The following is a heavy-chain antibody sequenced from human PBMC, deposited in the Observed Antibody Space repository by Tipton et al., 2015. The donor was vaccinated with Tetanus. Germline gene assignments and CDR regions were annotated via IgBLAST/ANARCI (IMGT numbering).Heavy chain of an antibody. CDR3: ARWLEGSIAELDY. V-gene: IGHV3-23*01. J-gene: IGHJ4*02. CDR1: GFPFTTYG. D-gene: IGHD5-18*01. CDR2: ITGSGVGT. Sequence: GSLRLSCAASGFPFTTYGMTWVRLAPGKGLEWVAVITGSGVGTYYADSVKGRFTSSRDNSKNIHYLEMSSLRAEDAAVYYCARWLEGSIAELDYWGQGTLVAVSS.